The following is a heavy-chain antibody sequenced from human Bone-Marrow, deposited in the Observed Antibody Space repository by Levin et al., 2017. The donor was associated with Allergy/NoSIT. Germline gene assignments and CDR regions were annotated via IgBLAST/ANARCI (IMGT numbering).Heavy chain of an antibody. V-gene: IGHV3-21*01. CDR2: IYGSSPNM. CDR3: ARDCDWCNHFFDL. J-gene: IGHJ3*01. Sequence: PGGSLRLSCAASGFTFSNYRMNWVRQAPGKGLEWVSSIYGSSPNMYYSDSVKGRFAISRDNAKNSLYLQMNSLRAEDTAVYFCARDCDWCNHFFDLWGRGTMVTVSS. D-gene: IGHD2-21*01. CDR1: GFTFSNYR.